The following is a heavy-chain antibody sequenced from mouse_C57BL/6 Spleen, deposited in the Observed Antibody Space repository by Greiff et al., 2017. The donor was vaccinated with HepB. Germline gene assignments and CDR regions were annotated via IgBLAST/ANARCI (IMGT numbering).Heavy chain of an antibody. CDR1: GYSITSGYD. V-gene: IGHV3-1*01. J-gene: IGHJ2*01. CDR3: ARESYYGSSYIFDY. CDR2: ISYSGST. Sequence: EVQLVESGPGMVKPSQSLSLTCTVTGYSITSGYDWHWIRHFPGNKLEWMGYISYSGSTNYNPSLKSRISITHDTSKNHFFLKLNSVTTEDTATYYCARESYYGSSYIFDYWGQGTTLTVSS. D-gene: IGHD1-1*01.